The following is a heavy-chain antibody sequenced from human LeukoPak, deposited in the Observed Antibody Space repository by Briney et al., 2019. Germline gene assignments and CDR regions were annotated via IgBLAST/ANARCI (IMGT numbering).Heavy chain of an antibody. V-gene: IGHV3-49*03. D-gene: IGHD3-22*01. Sequence: GGSLRLSCTASGFTSGDYAMSWFRQAPGKGLEWVGFIRSKAYGGTTEYAASVKGRFTISRDDSKSIAYLQMNSLKTEDTAVYYCTRAMIVVVITTLPDAFDIWGQGTMVTVSS. J-gene: IGHJ3*02. CDR2: IRSKAYGGTT. CDR1: GFTSGDYA. CDR3: TRAMIVVVITTLPDAFDI.